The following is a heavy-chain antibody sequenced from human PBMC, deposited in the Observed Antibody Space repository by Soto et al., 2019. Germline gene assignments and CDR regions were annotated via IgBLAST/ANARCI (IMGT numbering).Heavy chain of an antibody. Sequence: EVQLVESGGGLVQPGGSLRLSCAASGFTFSNYWMHWVRQAPGKGLVWVSSINSDGSGTSYADSVKGRFTFSRDNAKNTLDLQMNSLRAEDTAVYYCARETYSYGSYFDYWGQGTLVTVSS. CDR3: ARETYSYGSYFDY. D-gene: IGHD5-18*01. J-gene: IGHJ4*02. CDR2: INSDGSGT. V-gene: IGHV3-74*01. CDR1: GFTFSNYW.